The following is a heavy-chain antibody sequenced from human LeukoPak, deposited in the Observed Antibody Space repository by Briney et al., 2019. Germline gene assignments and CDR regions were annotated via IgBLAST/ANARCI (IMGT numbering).Heavy chain of an antibody. J-gene: IGHJ4*02. CDR3: ARERNGWYFDD. V-gene: IGHV3-30*04. Sequence: PGGSLRLSCAASGFTFSSYTMHWVRQAPGKGLEWVAVVLYDGSNKYYADSVKGRLTISRDNSKNTLYLQMNSLRAEDTAVYYCARERNGWYFDDWGQGTLVTVSS. D-gene: IGHD6-19*01. CDR2: VLYDGSNK. CDR1: GFTFSSYT.